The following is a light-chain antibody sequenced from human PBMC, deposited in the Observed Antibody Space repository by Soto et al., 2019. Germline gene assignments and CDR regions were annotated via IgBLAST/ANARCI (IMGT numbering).Light chain of an antibody. Sequence: IVMTQSPATLSVSPGERATLSCRASQSISSSLAWYHQKPGQDPTVLIYGSSIRASGIPARFSGRGSGSEFTLTIPSLQSEDFAVYYCQQYNNWARTSGQGTKVEIK. CDR1: QSISSS. CDR2: GSS. CDR3: QQYNNWART. V-gene: IGKV3-15*01. J-gene: IGKJ1*01.